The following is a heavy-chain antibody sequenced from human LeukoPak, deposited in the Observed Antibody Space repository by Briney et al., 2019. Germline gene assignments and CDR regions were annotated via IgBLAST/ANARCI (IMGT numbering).Heavy chain of an antibody. V-gene: IGHV4-38-2*02. J-gene: IGHJ4*02. CDR2: VFRLQTVRT. D-gene: IGHD2-8*01. CDR1: DSSIASTYY. CDR3: ARVLHAPYLIDS. Sequence: PSETPSLTCTVSDSSIASTYYWAWFRQPPGKGLEWIATVFRLQTVRTFNNPSLESRVTMSLDPSQNQFSLNLTSVTAADTALYFCARVLHAPYLIDSWGQGTLVTVSS.